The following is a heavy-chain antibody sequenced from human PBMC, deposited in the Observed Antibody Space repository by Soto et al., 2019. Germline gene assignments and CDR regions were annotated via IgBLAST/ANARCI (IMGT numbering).Heavy chain of an antibody. J-gene: IGHJ4*02. Sequence: PGGSLRLSCAASGFTFSSYGMHWVRQAPGKGLEWVAVIWYDGSNKYYADSVKGRFTISRDNSKNTLYLQMNSLRAEDTAVYYCARVTRWEPTQELDYWGQGTMVTVSS. V-gene: IGHV3-33*01. CDR1: GFTFSSYG. CDR2: IWYDGSNK. CDR3: ARVTRWEPTQELDY. D-gene: IGHD1-26*01.